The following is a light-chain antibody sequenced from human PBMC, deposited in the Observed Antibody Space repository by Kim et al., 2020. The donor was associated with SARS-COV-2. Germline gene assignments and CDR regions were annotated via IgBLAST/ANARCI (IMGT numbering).Light chain of an antibody. CDR2: GAS. V-gene: IGKV3-15*01. CDR3: QQYNNWPRT. CDR1: QSVSSN. Sequence: EIVMTQSPATLSVSPGERATLSCRASQSVSSNLVWYQQKPGQAPRLLIYGASIRATGIPARFSGSGSGTEFTLTISSLQSEDFAVYYCQQYNNWPRTFGQGTKVDIK. J-gene: IGKJ1*01.